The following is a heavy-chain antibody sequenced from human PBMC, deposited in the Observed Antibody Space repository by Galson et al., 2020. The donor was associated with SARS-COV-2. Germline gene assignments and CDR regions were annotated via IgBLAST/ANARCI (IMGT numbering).Heavy chain of an antibody. Sequence: GGSLRLSCAASGGTFSSYGMHWLRQAPGKGLEWLAVRWYGGAFISYADSVKGRFTMSRDDSKNTVYLEMNRLRADDTAVYYCARGSGLSSPPAHYYDTSVYFAEHVQDWGLGTLVTVSS. J-gene: IGHJ1*01. D-gene: IGHD3-22*01. V-gene: IGHV3-33*01. CDR3: ARGSGLSSPPAHYYDTSVYFAEHVQD. CDR2: RWYGGAFI. CDR1: GGTFSSYG.